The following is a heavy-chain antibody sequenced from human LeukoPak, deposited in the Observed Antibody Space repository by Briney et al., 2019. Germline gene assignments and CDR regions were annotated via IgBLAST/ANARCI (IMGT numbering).Heavy chain of an antibody. CDR3: TTPMTTVRDRMGPWSDAFDI. V-gene: IGHV3-15*01. Sequence: KSGGSLRLSCAASGFTFSNAWMSWVRQAPGKGLEWVGRIKSKTDGGTTDYAAPVKGRFTISRDDSKNTLYLQMNSLKTEDTAVYYCTTPMTTVRDRMGPWSDAFDIWGQGTMVTVSS. D-gene: IGHD3-10*01. J-gene: IGHJ3*02. CDR2: IKSKTDGGTT. CDR1: GFTFSNAW.